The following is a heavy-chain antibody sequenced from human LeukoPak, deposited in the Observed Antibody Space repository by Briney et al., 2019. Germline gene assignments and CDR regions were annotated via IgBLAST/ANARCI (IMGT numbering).Heavy chain of an antibody. CDR3: VRGYCSVTSCYFSSSYNWFDR. CDR2: ILSDGSST. D-gene: IGHD2-2*01. J-gene: IGHJ5*02. CDR1: GFTFSNYW. V-gene: IGHV3-74*01. Sequence: GRSLRLSCAASGFTFSNYWMHWVRQTPGKGLVWVSRILSDGSSTNYADSVKGRFTISRDNAKSTLYLQMNSLRAEDTAVYYCVRGYCSVTSCYFSSSYNWFDRWGQGTLVTVSS.